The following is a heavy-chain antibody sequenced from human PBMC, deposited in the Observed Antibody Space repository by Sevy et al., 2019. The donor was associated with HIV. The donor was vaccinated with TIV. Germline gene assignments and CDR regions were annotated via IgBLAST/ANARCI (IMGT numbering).Heavy chain of an antibody. CDR1: GFTFSSHA. Sequence: LSLTCAASGFTFSSHAMHWVRQAPGKGLEWVAVISYDGSSKYYADSVKGRFTISRDDSKNTLYLQMNSLRAGDTAVYYCARDGGYSVNFLPSGYWGQGTLVTVSS. D-gene: IGHD3-10*02. CDR2: ISYDGSSK. J-gene: IGHJ4*02. V-gene: IGHV3-30-3*01. CDR3: ARDGGYSVNFLPSGY.